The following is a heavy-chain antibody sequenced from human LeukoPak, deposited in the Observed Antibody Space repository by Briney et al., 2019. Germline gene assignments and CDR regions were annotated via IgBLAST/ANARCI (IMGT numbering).Heavy chain of an antibody. Sequence: GGSLTLSCAASGFTFRTAYMSWVRQAPGKGLEWVSGISGSGGTTYYADSVKGRFTISRDNSKSTLYLQMNSLRAEDTAVYYCAKDPENIVATIIDYWGQGTLVTVSS. CDR2: ISGSGGTT. D-gene: IGHD5-12*01. CDR3: AKDPENIVATIIDY. J-gene: IGHJ4*02. V-gene: IGHV3-23*01. CDR1: GFTFRTAY.